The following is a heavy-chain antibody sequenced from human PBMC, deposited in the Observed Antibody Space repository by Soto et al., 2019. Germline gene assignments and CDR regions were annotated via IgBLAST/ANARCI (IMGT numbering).Heavy chain of an antibody. J-gene: IGHJ6*02. D-gene: IGHD2-2*01. CDR2: IYHSGST. V-gene: IGHV4-4*02. Sequence: SETLSLTCAVSGGSISSSNWWSWVRQPPGKGLEWIGEIYHSGSTNYNPSLKSRVTISVDKSKNQFSLKLSSVTAADTAVYYCASSIVVVPAASRYYYYGMDVWGQGTTVTV. CDR1: GGSISSSNW. CDR3: ASSIVVVPAASRYYYYGMDV.